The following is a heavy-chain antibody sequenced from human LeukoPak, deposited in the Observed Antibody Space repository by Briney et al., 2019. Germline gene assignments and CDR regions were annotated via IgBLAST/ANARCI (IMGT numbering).Heavy chain of an antibody. V-gene: IGHV3-21*04. J-gene: IGHJ1*01. CDR3: ARSTRRDTEVALAEYFQH. CDR2: ISSSSSYI. Sequence: PGGSLRLSCAASGFTFSNYSMNWVRQAPGKGLEWVSSISSSSSYIYYADSVKGRFTISRDNAQNSLSLQMNSLRAEDTAVYYCARSTRRDTEVALAEYFQHWGQGTLVTVSS. CDR1: GFTFSNYS. D-gene: IGHD5-18*01.